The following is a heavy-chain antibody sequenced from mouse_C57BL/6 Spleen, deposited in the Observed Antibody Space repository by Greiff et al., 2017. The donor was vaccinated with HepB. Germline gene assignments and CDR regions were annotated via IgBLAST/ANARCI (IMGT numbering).Heavy chain of an antibody. D-gene: IGHD2-4*01. CDR3: ARRDYDEGYYYAMDY. CDR2: IYPGDGDT. Sequence: VQLVESGAELVKPGASVKISCKASGYAFSSYWMNWVKQRPGKGLEWIGQIYPGDGDTNYNGKFKGKATLTADKSSSTAYMQLSSLTSEDSAVYFCARRDYDEGYYYAMDYWGQGTSVTVSS. CDR1: GYAFSSYW. J-gene: IGHJ4*01. V-gene: IGHV1-80*01.